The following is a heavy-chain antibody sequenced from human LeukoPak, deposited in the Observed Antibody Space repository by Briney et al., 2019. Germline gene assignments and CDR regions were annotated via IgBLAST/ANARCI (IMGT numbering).Heavy chain of an antibody. D-gene: IGHD3-22*01. CDR3: AKGSDSAAYSTLDS. V-gene: IGHV3-23*01. Sequence: GGSLRLSCAASGFTFSSYAMTWVRQAPGKGLEWVSGISGSGGSTYYADSVEGRFTISRDNSKNTLSLQMISLRAEDTALYYCAKGSDSAAYSTLDSWGQGTLVTVSS. J-gene: IGHJ4*02. CDR2: ISGSGGST. CDR1: GFTFSSYA.